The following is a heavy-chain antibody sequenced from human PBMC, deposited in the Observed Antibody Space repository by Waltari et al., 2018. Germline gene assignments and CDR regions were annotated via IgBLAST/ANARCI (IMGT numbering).Heavy chain of an antibody. D-gene: IGHD3-22*01. CDR1: GLTFRTYA. CDR2: ISTSGAST. V-gene: IGHV3-23*04. CDR3: ARVGGGNYDDSGSASRFDY. Sequence: EIQLVESGGGLIQPGGSLRLSCAASGLTFRTYAMSWVRQAPGKGVEGGSAISTSGASTYYAASVKGRFTISRDNSKNTLHLQMNSLRADDTAVYYCARVGGGNYDDSGSASRFDYWGQGTLVTVSS. J-gene: IGHJ4*02.